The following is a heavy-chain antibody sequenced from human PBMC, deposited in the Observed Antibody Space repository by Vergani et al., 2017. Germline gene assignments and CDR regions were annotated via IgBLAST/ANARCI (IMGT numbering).Heavy chain of an antibody. Sequence: QVQLQQWGAGLLKPSETLSLTCAVYGGSFSGYYWSWIRQPPGKGLEWIGEINHSGSTNYNPSLKSRVTISVDTSKNQFSLKLSSVTAADTAVYYCARASGLYIWGSYRIPYYFDYWGQGTLVTVSS. D-gene: IGHD3-16*02. V-gene: IGHV4-34*01. CDR1: GGSFSGYY. CDR3: ARASGLYIWGSYRIPYYFDY. J-gene: IGHJ4*02. CDR2: INHSGST.